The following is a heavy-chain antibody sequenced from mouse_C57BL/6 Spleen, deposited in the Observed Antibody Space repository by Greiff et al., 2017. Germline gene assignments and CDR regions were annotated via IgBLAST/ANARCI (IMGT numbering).Heavy chain of an antibody. J-gene: IGHJ2*01. D-gene: IGHD2-3*01. CDR3: ARSWIYDGYEY. Sequence: EVQLKESGPELVKPGASVKISCKASGYSFTGYYMNWVKQSPEKSLEWIGEINPSTGGTTYNQKFKAKATLTVDKSSSTAYMQLKSLTSEDSAVYYCARSWIYDGYEYWGQGTTLTVSS. CDR2: INPSTGGT. CDR1: GYSFTGYY. V-gene: IGHV1-42*01.